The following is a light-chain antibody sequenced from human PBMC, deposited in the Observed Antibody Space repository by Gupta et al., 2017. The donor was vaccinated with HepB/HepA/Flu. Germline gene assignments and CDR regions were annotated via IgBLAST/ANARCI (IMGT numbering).Light chain of an antibody. CDR2: FGS. Sequence: DIVITQTPPSLLVTPGEQASISCRSSQSILHSNGYNQLDWYRQKPRQSPQRLICFGSDPPSAVPDRCSGSRSGTEFTLKSSSVEAEYVVVDYCMQALQAPPGSCGQVTKLEIK. V-gene: IGKV2-28*01. CDR1: QSILHSNGYNQ. CDR3: MQALQAPPGS. J-gene: IGKJ2*04.